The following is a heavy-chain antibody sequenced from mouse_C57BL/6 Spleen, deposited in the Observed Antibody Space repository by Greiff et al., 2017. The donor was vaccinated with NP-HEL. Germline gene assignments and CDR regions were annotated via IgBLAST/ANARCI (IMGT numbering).Heavy chain of an antibody. Sequence: QVHVKQSGAELVRPGASVTLSCKASGYTFTDYEMHWVKQTPVHGLEWIGAIDPETGGTAYNQKFKGKAILTADKSSSTAYMELRSLTSEDSAVYYCDSYYGSSYGYWGQGTTLTVSS. CDR2: IDPETGGT. D-gene: IGHD1-1*01. CDR3: DSYYGSSYGY. V-gene: IGHV1-15*01. J-gene: IGHJ2*01. CDR1: GYTFTDYE.